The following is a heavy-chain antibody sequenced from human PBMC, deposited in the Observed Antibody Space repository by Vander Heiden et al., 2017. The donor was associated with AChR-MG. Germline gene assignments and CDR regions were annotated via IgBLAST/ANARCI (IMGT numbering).Heavy chain of an antibody. V-gene: IGHV4-34*01. CDR2: INHSGST. D-gene: IGHD2-2*02. CDR1: GGSFSGYY. J-gene: IGHJ6*02. Sequence: QVQLQQWGAGLLKPSETLSLTCAVYGGSFSGYYWSWIRQPPGKGLEWIGEINHSGSTNYNPSLKSRVTISVDTSKNQFSLKLSSVTAADTAVYYCARGGGRYCSSTSCYRGYYYGMDVWGQGTTVTVSS. CDR3: ARGGGRYCSSTSCYRGYYYGMDV.